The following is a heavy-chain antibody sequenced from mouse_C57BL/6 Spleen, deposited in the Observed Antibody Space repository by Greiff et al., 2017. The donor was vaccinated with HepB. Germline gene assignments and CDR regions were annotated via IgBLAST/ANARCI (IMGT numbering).Heavy chain of an antibody. CDR1: GFTFSSYT. CDR2: ISGGGGNT. V-gene: IGHV5-9*01. CDR3: ARHYAMDY. Sequence: EVKVVESGGGLVKPGGSLKLSCAASGFTFSSYTMSWVRQTPEKRLEWVATISGGGGNTYYPDSVKGRFTISRDNAKNTLYLQMSSLRSEDTALYYCARHYAMDYWGQGTSVTVSS. J-gene: IGHJ4*01.